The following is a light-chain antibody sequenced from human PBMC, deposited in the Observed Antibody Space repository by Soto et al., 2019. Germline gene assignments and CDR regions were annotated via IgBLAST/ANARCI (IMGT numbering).Light chain of an antibody. CDR1: SSNIGANYD. Sequence: QSVLTQPPSVSGAPGQRVTISCTGTSSNIGANYDVHWYQQFPGTAPKLLIYDNNNRPSGVPDRFSGSKSATSASLAITGLQAEDEGDYYCQAYDSSLSGSVFGGGTKVTVL. CDR2: DNN. CDR3: QAYDSSLSGSV. J-gene: IGLJ3*02. V-gene: IGLV1-40*01.